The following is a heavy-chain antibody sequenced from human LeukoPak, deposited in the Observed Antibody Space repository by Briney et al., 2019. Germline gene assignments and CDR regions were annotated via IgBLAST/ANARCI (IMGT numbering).Heavy chain of an antibody. Sequence: PGGSLRLSCAASGFTFSSYAMHWVRQAPGKGLEWVAVISYDGSNKYYADSVKGRFTISRDNAKNSLYLQMNSLRAEDTAVYYCVRDGLYYFDYWGQGTLVTVSS. CDR1: GFTFSSYA. CDR3: VRDGLYYFDY. CDR2: ISYDGSNK. J-gene: IGHJ4*02. V-gene: IGHV3-30*04. D-gene: IGHD3-10*01.